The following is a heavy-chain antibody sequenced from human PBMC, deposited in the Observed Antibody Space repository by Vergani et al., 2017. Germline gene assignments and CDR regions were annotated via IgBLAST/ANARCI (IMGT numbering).Heavy chain of an antibody. V-gene: IGHV3-30*03. D-gene: IGHD2-8*01. Sequence: QVQLVESGGGVVQPGRSLRLSCAASGFTFSSYGMHWVRQAPGKGLEWVAVISYDGSNKYYADSVKGRFTISRDNSKNTLYLQMNSLRAEDTAVYYCARQSRDVFCTNGVCPLGYWGQGALVTVSS. CDR3: ARQSRDVFCTNGVCPLGY. J-gene: IGHJ4*02. CDR2: ISYDGSNK. CDR1: GFTFSSYG.